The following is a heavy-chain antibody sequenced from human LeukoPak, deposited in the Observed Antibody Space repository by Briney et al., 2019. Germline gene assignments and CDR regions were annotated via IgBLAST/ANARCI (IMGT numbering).Heavy chain of an antibody. D-gene: IGHD2-2*01. CDR3: ARGIVVVPAAMLRYYYYYYMDV. CDR1: GGSISSYY. J-gene: IGHJ6*03. CDR2: IYTSGST. V-gene: IGHV4-4*07. Sequence: SETLSLTCTVSGGSISSYYWSWIRQPAGKGLEWIGRIYTSGSTNYNPSLKSRVTMSVDTSKDQFSLKLSSVTAADTAVYYCARGIVVVPAAMLRYYYYYYMDVWGKGTTVTVSS.